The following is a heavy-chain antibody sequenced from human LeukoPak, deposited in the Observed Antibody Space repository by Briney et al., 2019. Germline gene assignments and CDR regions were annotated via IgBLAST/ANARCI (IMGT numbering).Heavy chain of an antibody. CDR1: GGSISSSSYY. CDR3: ASHQPDYYDSNLYFDY. J-gene: IGHJ4*02. Sequence: SEXLSLTCTVSGGSISSSSYYWGWVRQPPGKGLEWIGSIYYSGSTYYNPSLKSRVTISVDTSKNQFSLKLSSVTAADTAVYYCASHQPDYYDSNLYFDYWGQGTLVTVSS. V-gene: IGHV4-39*01. D-gene: IGHD3-22*01. CDR2: IYYSGST.